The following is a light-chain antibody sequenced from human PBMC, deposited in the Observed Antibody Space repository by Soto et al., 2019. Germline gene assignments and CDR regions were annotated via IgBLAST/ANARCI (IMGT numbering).Light chain of an antibody. CDR1: SSNSGGNS. V-gene: IGLV1-51*01. CDR3: GSWDSSLSAHV. Sequence: VLTQPPSSSTTPGEKGTISFTGSSSNSGGNSVSCYQQRPGTAPKLLIYHDNKRPSGIPDRFSGSKSGTSATLGITGFQTGHEADYYCGSWDSSLSAHVFGTGPRVTAL. CDR2: HDN. J-gene: IGLJ1*01.